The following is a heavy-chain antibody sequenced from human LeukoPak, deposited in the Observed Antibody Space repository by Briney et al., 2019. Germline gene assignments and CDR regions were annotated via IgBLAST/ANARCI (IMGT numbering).Heavy chain of an antibody. CDR2: LNPSGGSS. CDR1: GFTVTSYY. Sequence: GGSLRLSCAASGFTVTSYYMHWVRQAPGQGLEWMGILNPSGGSSSYAQKFQGRATLTRATSTSTVYMELSSLRSEDTAVYYCASVYKYSMDVWGQGTTVIVSS. V-gene: IGHV1-46*01. J-gene: IGHJ6*02. CDR3: ASVYKYSMDV.